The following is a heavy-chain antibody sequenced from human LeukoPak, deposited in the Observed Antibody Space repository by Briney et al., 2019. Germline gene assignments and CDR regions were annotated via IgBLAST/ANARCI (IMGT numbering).Heavy chain of an antibody. CDR1: GYTFTGYY. CDR3: ASNYDSSGYYVNWFDP. CDR2: INPNSGGT. V-gene: IGHV1-2*07. J-gene: IGHJ5*02. Sequence: GASVKVSCKASGYTFTGYYMHWVRQAPGQGLEWMGWINPNSGGTNYAHKFQGRVTMTRDKSISTAYMELSRLRSDDTAVYYCASNYDSSGYYVNWFDPWGQGALVTVSS. D-gene: IGHD3-22*01.